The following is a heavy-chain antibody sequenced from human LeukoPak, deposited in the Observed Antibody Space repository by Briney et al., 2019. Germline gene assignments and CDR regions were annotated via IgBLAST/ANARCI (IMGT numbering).Heavy chain of an antibody. J-gene: IGHJ5*02. V-gene: IGHV1-69*06. D-gene: IGHD3-10*01. Sequence: GASVKVSCKASGGTFSSYAISWVRQATGQGLEWMGGIIPIFGTANYAQKFQGRVTITADKSTSTAYMDLSSLRSEDTSVYYCARRSGSYLATRFDPWGQGTLVTVSS. CDR2: IIPIFGTA. CDR3: ARRSGSYLATRFDP. CDR1: GGTFSSYA.